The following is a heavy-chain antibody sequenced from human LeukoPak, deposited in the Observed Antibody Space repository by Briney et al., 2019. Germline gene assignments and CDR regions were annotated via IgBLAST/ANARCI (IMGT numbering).Heavy chain of an antibody. CDR1: GFTFSSYA. CDR2: IRGSGGST. J-gene: IGHJ6*02. CDR3: AKALKSVGPPCGMDV. V-gene: IGHV3-23*01. Sequence: GGSLRLSCAASGFTFSSYAMSWVRQAPGKGLEWVSAIRGSGGSTYYANSVKGRFTISRDNSKNTLYLQMNSLRAEDTAVYYCAKALKSVGPPCGMDVWGQGTTVTVSS.